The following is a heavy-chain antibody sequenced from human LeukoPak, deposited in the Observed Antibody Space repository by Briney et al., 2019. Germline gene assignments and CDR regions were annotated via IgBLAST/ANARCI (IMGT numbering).Heavy chain of an antibody. D-gene: IGHD6-19*01. CDR3: TKGGAIKGWYWFDP. J-gene: IGHJ5*02. Sequence: PGGSLRHSRAASGFTFSNYVMNCVRQAPGKGLEWVSSLIGRADEAHHADSVKCRFTISRGNSKNTLNLQMNILRAEDTALYYCTKGGAIKGWYWFDPWGPGTPVTVSS. CDR2: LIGRADEA. CDR1: GFTFSNYV. V-gene: IGHV3-23*01.